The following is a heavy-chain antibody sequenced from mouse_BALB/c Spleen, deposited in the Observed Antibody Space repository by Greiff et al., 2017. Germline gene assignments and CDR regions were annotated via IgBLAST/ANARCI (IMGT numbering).Heavy chain of an antibody. CDR1: GFSLTSYG. V-gene: IGHV2-4-1*01. D-gene: IGHD1-2*01. J-gene: IGHJ2*01. Sequence: VKLVESGPGLVQPSQSLSITCTVSGFSLTSYGVHWVRQSPGKGLEWLGVIWSGGSTDYNAAFISRLSISKDNSKSQVFFKMNSLQADDTAIYYCARGLLRLPYYFDYWGQGTTLTVSS. CDR2: IWSGGST. CDR3: ARGLLRLPYYFDY.